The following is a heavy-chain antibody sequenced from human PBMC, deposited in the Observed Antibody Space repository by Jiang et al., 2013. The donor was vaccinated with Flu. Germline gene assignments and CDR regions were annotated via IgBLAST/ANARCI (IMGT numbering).Heavy chain of an antibody. D-gene: IGHD4-23*01. CDR2: ISGSGNYI. Sequence: QLLESGGGLVKPGGSLRLSCAASAFTFSYYGMNWVRQAPGKGLEWVSSISGSGNYIYYADSVRGRFTISRDNAKNSLYLQMNSLRAEDTAVYYCATTMTNSRWDSYWGQGTLVTVSS. V-gene: IGHV3-21*01. CDR1: AFTFSYYG. J-gene: IGHJ4*02. CDR3: ATTMTNSRWDSY.